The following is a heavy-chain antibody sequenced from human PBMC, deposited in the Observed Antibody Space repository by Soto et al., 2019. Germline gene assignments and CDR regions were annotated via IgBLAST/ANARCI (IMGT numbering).Heavy chain of an antibody. D-gene: IGHD2-2*02. Sequence: GGSLRLSCAPSGFTFSNYGMHWVRQAPGKGLEWVALIWYDGTNKYYADSVKGRFTISRDNSKNTLFLQMNSLRAEDTAVYYCARDPYTHCTSTSCYTTYYYYYGMDVWGQGTTVTVSS. CDR2: IWYDGTNK. V-gene: IGHV3-33*01. J-gene: IGHJ6*02. CDR1: GFTFSNYG. CDR3: ARDPYTHCTSTSCYTTYYYYYGMDV.